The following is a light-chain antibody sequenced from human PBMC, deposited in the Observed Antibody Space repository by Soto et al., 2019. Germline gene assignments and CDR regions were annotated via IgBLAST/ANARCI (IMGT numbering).Light chain of an antibody. CDR3: QQYGSSSWT. V-gene: IGKV3-11*01. Sequence: EIVLTQSPATLSLSPGERATLSCRASQSVTSYLAWYQQKPGQAPRLLIYAAFNRATGVPARFSGSGSGTDFTLTISSLEPGDFAVYYCQQYGSSSWTVGQGTKVDIK. J-gene: IGKJ1*01. CDR1: QSVTSY. CDR2: AAF.